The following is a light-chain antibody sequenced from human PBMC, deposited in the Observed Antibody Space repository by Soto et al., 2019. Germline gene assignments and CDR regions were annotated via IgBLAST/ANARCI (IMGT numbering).Light chain of an antibody. CDR2: DAS. V-gene: IGKV3-11*01. CDR3: QQRSNWRGT. J-gene: IGKJ1*01. CDR1: QSVSSY. Sequence: EIVLTQSPATLSFSPGERATLSCRASQSVSSYLAWYQQKPGQAPRLLIYDASNRATGIPARFSGSGSGTDFTLTISSLEPEDFEVYYCQQRSNWRGTFGQGTKVDIK.